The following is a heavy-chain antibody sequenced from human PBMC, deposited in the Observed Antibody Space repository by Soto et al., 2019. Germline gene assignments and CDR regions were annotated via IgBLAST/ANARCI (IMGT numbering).Heavy chain of an antibody. J-gene: IGHJ6*02. CDR2: ISGSGGST. CDR1: GFTFSSYA. D-gene: IGHD3-3*01. Sequence: GGSLSLSCAASGFTFSSYALNWVRQAPGKGLEWVSVISGSGGSTYYADSVKGRFTISRDNSKKTLYLQMNSLRAEDTAVYYCAKDPRHDFWSVGQYGMDVWGQGTTVTVSS. V-gene: IGHV3-23*01. CDR3: AKDPRHDFWSVGQYGMDV.